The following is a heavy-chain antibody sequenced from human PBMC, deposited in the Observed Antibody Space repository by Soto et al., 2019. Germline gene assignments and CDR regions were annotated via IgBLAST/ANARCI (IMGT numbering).Heavy chain of an antibody. Sequence: QVQLQESGPGLVKPSQTLSLTCTVSGGSISSVGYYWSWIRPHQGKGREWIGYINYSGSTKYNPSPKSRVTISVDTSKTKCALRLSSVTAADTAVYYCAINSDPVNNLGYMDVWGKGTTVTVSS. V-gene: IGHV4-31*03. CDR3: AINSDPVNNLGYMDV. CDR1: GGSISSVGYY. D-gene: IGHD3-16*01. J-gene: IGHJ6*03. CDR2: INYSGST.